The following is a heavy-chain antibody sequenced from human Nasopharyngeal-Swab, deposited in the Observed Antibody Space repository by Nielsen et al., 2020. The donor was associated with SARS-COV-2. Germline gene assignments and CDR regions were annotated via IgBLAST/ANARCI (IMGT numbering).Heavy chain of an antibody. J-gene: IGHJ6*03. Sequence: ASVKVSCKASGYTFTGYYMHWVRQAPGQRLEWMGWINAGNGNTKYSQKFQGRVTITRDTSASTAYMELSSLRSEDTAVYYCARDLLVRVWLRGDYPSGYMDVWGKGTTVTVSS. CDR1: GYTFTGYY. V-gene: IGHV1-3*01. CDR3: ARDLLVRVWLRGDYPSGYMDV. CDR2: INAGNGNT. D-gene: IGHD4-17*01.